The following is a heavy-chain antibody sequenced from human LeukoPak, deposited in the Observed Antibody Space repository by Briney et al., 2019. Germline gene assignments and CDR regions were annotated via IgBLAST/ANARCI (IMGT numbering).Heavy chain of an antibody. CDR2: IYHSGST. D-gene: IGHD6-19*01. CDR1: GGSISSGYW. V-gene: IGHV4-4*02. CDR3: ARGVSSGWYREYYYYGMDV. Sequence: PSETLSLTCAVSGGSISSGYWWSWVRQPPGKGLEWIGEIYHSGSTNYNPSLKSRVTISVDTSKNQFSLKLSSVTAADTAVYYCARGVSSGWYREYYYYGMDVWGQGTTVTVSS. J-gene: IGHJ6*02.